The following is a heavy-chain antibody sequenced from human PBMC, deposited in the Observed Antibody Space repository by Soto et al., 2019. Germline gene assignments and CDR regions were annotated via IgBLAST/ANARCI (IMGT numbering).Heavy chain of an antibody. V-gene: IGHV2-5*02. Sequence: QITLKESGPTLVKPTQTLTLTCTFSGFSLTTRGLGVGWIRQPPGPALELLALIYWDDDNRYSPSLKSRLTITKDTSKTQGVLTLTNMDPVDTATYYCAHVPGSGQLLYSYYYYMDVWGKGATVAVS. D-gene: IGHD3-10*01. CDR3: AHVPGSGQLLYSYYYYMDV. J-gene: IGHJ6*03. CDR1: GFSLTTRGLG. CDR2: IYWDDDN.